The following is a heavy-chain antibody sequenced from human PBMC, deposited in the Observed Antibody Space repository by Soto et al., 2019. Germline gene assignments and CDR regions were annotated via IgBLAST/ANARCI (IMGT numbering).Heavy chain of an antibody. Sequence: SVKVSCKASGGTFSSYTISWVRQAPGQGLEWMGRIIPILGIANYAQKFQGRVTITADKSTSTAYMELSSLRSEDTAVYYCARDGSGSYRSFDYWGQGTLVTLSS. CDR3: ARDGSGSYRSFDY. CDR1: GGTFSSYT. V-gene: IGHV1-69*04. CDR2: IIPILGIA. J-gene: IGHJ4*02. D-gene: IGHD3-10*01.